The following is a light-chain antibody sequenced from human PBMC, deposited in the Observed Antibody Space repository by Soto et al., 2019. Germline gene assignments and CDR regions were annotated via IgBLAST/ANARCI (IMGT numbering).Light chain of an antibody. CDR1: KNDIGVYDF. CDR3: KSYAGSNTYV. J-gene: IGLJ1*01. CDR2: EVF. Sequence: QSALTQPPSASGSPGQSVTISCTGTKNDIGVYDFVSWYQHHPGKAPRLIIYEVFQRPSGVPDRFSGSKSGNTAALTVSGLQAEDEADYFCKSYAGSNTYVFGSGTKLTVL. V-gene: IGLV2-8*01.